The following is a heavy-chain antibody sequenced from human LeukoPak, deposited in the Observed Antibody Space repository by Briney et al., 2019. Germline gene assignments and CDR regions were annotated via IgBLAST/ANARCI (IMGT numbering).Heavy chain of an antibody. CDR2: ISYDGSNK. V-gene: IGHV3-30*04. D-gene: IGHD3-22*01. J-gene: IGHJ3*02. CDR1: GFTFSSYA. CDR3: ARAGDYYDSSGYYPNDAFDI. Sequence: GGSLRLSCAASGFTFSSYAMHWVRQAPGKGLEWVAVISYDGSNKYYADSVKGRFTISRDNSKNTLYLQMSSLRAEDTAVYYCARAGDYYDSSGYYPNDAFDIWGQGTMVTVSS.